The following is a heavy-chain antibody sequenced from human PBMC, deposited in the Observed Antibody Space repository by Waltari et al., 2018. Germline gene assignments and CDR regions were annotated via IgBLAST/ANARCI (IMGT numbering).Heavy chain of an antibody. CDR1: GNSISSYH. Sequence: QVQLQESGPGLVKPSETLSLTCTASGNSISSYHWSWIRQPAGKGLEWIGRIYTSGNTHYNPSLKSRVTMSVDMSKNQFSLKLSSVTAADTAVYYCAKDGGWYPDYWGQGTLVTVSS. J-gene: IGHJ4*02. CDR3: AKDGGWYPDY. V-gene: IGHV4-4*07. D-gene: IGHD6-19*01. CDR2: IYTSGNT.